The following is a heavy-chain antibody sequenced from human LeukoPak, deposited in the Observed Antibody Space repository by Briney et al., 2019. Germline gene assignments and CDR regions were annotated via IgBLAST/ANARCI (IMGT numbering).Heavy chain of an antibody. J-gene: IGHJ3*02. D-gene: IGHD1-26*01. V-gene: IGHV4-34*01. CDR1: GGSFNAYY. Sequence: SETLSLTCAVYGGSFNAYYWSWIRQPPGKGLEWIGEINHGGGTNYNPSLKNRVTISLDTPKNQFSLKLSSVTAADTAIYYCARGQERLGAFDIWGQGTMVTVSS. CDR2: INHGGGT. CDR3: ARGQERLGAFDI.